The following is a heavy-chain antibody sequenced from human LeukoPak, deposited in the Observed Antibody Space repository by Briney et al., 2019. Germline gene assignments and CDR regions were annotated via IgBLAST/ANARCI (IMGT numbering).Heavy chain of an antibody. CDR3: ARDQITRGIAGI. J-gene: IGHJ4*02. V-gene: IGHV1-18*01. Sequence: ASVEVSCKASGYTFSNYGLSWVRQAPGQGHEWMGWISGYNGNTNYAQKFQGRVTMTTDTSTSTAYMELRSLRSDDTAVYYCARDQITRGIAGIWGQGTLVTVSS. D-gene: IGHD6-13*01. CDR1: GYTFSNYG. CDR2: ISGYNGNT.